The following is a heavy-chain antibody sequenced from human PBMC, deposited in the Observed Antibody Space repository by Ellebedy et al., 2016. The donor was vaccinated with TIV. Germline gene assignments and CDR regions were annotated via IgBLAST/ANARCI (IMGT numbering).Heavy chain of an antibody. D-gene: IGHD6-19*01. CDR1: GFTFSSYS. Sequence: GESLKISCAASGFTFSSYSMNWVRQAPGKGLEWVSYISSSSSTIYYADSVKGRFTISRDNAKNSLYLQMNSLRDEDTAVYYCARESRIAVAHGMDVWGQGTTVTVSS. J-gene: IGHJ6*02. CDR2: ISSSSSTI. CDR3: ARESRIAVAHGMDV. V-gene: IGHV3-48*02.